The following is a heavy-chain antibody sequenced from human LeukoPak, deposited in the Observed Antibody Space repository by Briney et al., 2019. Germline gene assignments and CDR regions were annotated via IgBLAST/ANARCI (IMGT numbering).Heavy chain of an antibody. CDR1: GGSISSSSYY. Sequence: PSETLSLTCTVSGGSISSSSYYWGWIRQPPGKGLEWIGSIYYSGSTYYNPSLKSRVTISVDTSKNQFSLKLSSVTAADTAVYYCARDGDTAMVSWFDPWGQGTLVTVSS. D-gene: IGHD5-18*01. CDR2: IYYSGST. V-gene: IGHV4-39*07. J-gene: IGHJ5*02. CDR3: ARDGDTAMVSWFDP.